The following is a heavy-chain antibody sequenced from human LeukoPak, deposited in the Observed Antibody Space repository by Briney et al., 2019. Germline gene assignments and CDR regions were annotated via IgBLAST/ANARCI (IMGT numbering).Heavy chain of an antibody. Sequence: GGSLRLSCAASGFTFSNYWMTWFRQTPGKDLEWVGNIKYDGSEKYYVDSVKGSFTISRDNAKNSLYLHMNSLRVEDTAIYYCARDYAWGSSESDYWGQGTMVTVSS. V-gene: IGHV3-7*01. CDR3: ARDYAWGSSESDY. D-gene: IGHD3-16*01. J-gene: IGHJ4*02. CDR2: IKYDGSEK. CDR1: GFTFSNYW.